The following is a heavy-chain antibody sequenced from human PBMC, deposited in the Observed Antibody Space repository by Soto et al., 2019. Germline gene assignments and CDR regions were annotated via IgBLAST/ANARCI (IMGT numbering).Heavy chain of an antibody. CDR3: ARDLTRLRSGSAPH. CDR2: ISSSSSDI. D-gene: IGHD2-15*01. V-gene: IGHV3-21*01. Sequence: GRSLRLSCAASGFTFSSYSMNWVRQAPGKGLEWVSSISSSSSDIYYADSVKGRFTISRDNAKNSLYLQMNSLRAEDTAVNYYARDLTRLRSGSAPHWGQGTLGT. CDR1: GFTFSSYS. J-gene: IGHJ4*02.